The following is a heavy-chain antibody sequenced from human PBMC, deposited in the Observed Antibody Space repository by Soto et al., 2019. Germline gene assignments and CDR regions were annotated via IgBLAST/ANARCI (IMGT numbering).Heavy chain of an antibody. V-gene: IGHV5-10-1*01. Sequence: PXESLKISFQASGYSFTAYWITWVRQMPGKGLEWMATIDPSDSYVDYSPSFRGHVTFSVDRSITTVYLQWNSLKASDSAMYFCTRRASSSFYHFDFWGQGALVTVSS. CDR2: IDPSDSYV. D-gene: IGHD2-2*01. J-gene: IGHJ4*02. CDR3: TRRASSSFYHFDF. CDR1: GYSFTAYW.